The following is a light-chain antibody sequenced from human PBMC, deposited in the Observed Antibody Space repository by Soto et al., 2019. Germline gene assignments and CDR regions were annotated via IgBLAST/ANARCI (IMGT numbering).Light chain of an antibody. V-gene: IGKV3-20*01. CDR2: GTS. CDR3: QQYGSSIA. Sequence: EIVLTQSPGTLSLAPGERATLPCRASQSVKSSYLAWYQHKPGQAPRLLIYGTSSRATGIPDRFSGSGSGTDFTLTISRLEPEDFAVYYCQQYGSSIAFGQGTRWRL. J-gene: IGKJ5*01. CDR1: QSVKSSY.